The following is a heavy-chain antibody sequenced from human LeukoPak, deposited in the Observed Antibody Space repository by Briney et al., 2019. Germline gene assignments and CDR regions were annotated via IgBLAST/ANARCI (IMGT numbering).Heavy chain of an antibody. Sequence: SETLSLPCTVSGGSISSSSYYWGWIRQPPGKGLEWIGSIYYSGSTYYNPSLKSRVTISVDTSKNQFSLKLSSVTAADTAVYYCARNVRWYYYDSSGYYEVNAFDIWGQGTMVTVSS. V-gene: IGHV4-39*07. CDR2: IYYSGST. D-gene: IGHD3-22*01. CDR1: GGSISSSSYY. CDR3: ARNVRWYYYDSSGYYEVNAFDI. J-gene: IGHJ3*02.